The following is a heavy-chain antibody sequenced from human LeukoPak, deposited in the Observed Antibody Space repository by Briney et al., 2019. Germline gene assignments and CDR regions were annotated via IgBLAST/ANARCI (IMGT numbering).Heavy chain of an antibody. D-gene: IGHD5-12*01. CDR1: GYTFTSYA. V-gene: IGHV1-3*01. Sequence: ASVKVSCKASGYTFTSYAMHWVRQAPGQRLEWMGWINAGNGNTKYSQKFQGRVTITRDTSASTAYMELSGLRSEDTAVYYCARGGYSGYEVAFDYWGQGTLVTVSS. CDR3: ARGGYSGYEVAFDY. J-gene: IGHJ4*02. CDR2: INAGNGNT.